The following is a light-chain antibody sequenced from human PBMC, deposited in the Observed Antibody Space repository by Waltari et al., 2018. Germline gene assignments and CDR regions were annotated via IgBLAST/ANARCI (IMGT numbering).Light chain of an antibody. Sequence: DIQMTQSPSILSASIGDRVTITCRASQHINIWLAWYQHKPEKGPRLLIYKASTLERGVSSRFSGSGTGTNFSLTITSLQPDDSATYYCQQYDTFLGTFGQGTRLDI. J-gene: IGKJ1*01. V-gene: IGKV1-5*03. CDR3: QQYDTFLGT. CDR1: QHINIW. CDR2: KAS.